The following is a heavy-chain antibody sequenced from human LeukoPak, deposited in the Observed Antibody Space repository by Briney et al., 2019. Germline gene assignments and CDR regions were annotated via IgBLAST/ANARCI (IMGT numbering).Heavy chain of an antibody. D-gene: IGHD3-22*01. Sequence: SETLSLTCTVSGGSISSGDYYWSWIRQPPGKGLEWIGYIYYSGSTYYNPSLKSRVTISVDTSKNQFSLKLSSVTGADTAVYYCARTYDSSGYYLTDTHDAFDIWGQGTMVTVSS. V-gene: IGHV4-30-4*01. CDR1: GGSISSGDYY. J-gene: IGHJ3*02. CDR2: IYYSGST. CDR3: ARTYDSSGYYLTDTHDAFDI.